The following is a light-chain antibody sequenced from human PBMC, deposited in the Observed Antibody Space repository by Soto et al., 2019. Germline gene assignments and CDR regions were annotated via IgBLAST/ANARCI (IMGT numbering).Light chain of an antibody. CDR1: QSVSSN. CDR2: SAS. Sequence: EIVMTQSPATLSVSPGERATLSCRASQSVSSNLAWHQQKPGQAPRLIIYSASTRATGTPARFSGSGSGTEFTLTSSSLLSEDIAVYYCQQYDIWPITFGQGTRLEIK. CDR3: QQYDIWPIT. V-gene: IGKV3-15*01. J-gene: IGKJ5*01.